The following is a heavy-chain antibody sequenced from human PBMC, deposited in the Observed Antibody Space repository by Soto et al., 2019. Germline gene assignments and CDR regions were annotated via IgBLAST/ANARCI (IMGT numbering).Heavy chain of an antibody. CDR3: ARPVYGGNFFANAARFDP. CDR2: MYYSGTT. CDR1: GGSIRSHGYY. Sequence: QLRLQESGPGLVKPSDTLALTCSVSGGSIRSHGYYWAWIRQPPGKGLEWIGSMYYSGTTYYNPSLKSRVTLSIDSSKNQFSLKVKSVTAADTAVYYCARPVYGGNFFANAARFDPWGQGTLVTVSS. J-gene: IGHJ5*02. D-gene: IGHD1-26*01. V-gene: IGHV4-39*01.